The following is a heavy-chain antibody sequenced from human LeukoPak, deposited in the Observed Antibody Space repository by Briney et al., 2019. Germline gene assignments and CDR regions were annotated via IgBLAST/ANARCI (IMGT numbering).Heavy chain of an antibody. J-gene: IGHJ4*02. D-gene: IGHD4-17*01. CDR1: GFTFSSYG. Sequence: PGGSLRLSCAASGFTFSSYGMHWVRQAPGKGLEWVAVISYDGSNKYYADSVKGRFTISRDNSKNTLYLQMNSLRAEDTAVCYCARSTVTTLSVRGGHFDYWGQGTLVTVSS. CDR2: ISYDGSNK. CDR3: ARSTVTTLSVRGGHFDY. V-gene: IGHV3-30*19.